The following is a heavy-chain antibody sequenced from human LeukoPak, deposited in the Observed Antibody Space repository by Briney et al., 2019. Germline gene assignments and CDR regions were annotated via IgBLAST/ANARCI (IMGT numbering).Heavy chain of an antibody. V-gene: IGHV4-34*01. D-gene: IGHD2-15*01. CDR3: ARQNWRYCSGGSCYKRGSGYMDV. CDR2: INHSGST. Sequence: SETLSLTCAVYGGSFSGYYWSWIRQPPGKGLEWIGEINHSGSTNYNPSLKSRVTISVDTSKNQFSLKLSSVTAADTAVYYCARQNWRYCSGGSCYKRGSGYMDVWGKGTTVTISS. J-gene: IGHJ6*03. CDR1: GGSFSGYY.